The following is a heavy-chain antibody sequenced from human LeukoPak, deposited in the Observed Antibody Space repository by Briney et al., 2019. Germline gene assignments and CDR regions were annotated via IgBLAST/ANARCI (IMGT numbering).Heavy chain of an antibody. J-gene: IGHJ4*02. V-gene: IGHV3-30*02. Sequence: GGSLRLSCEASGITFSNSGMHWVRQAPGKGLEWVAYIGHDGRNKFYTESLRGRFTISGDNSIKMAYLQMNSLRAEDTAVYYCAKYCSSTSWWEPCDYWGQGTLVTVSS. D-gene: IGHD2-2*01. CDR2: IGHDGRNK. CDR3: AKYCSSTSWWEPCDY. CDR1: GITFSNSG.